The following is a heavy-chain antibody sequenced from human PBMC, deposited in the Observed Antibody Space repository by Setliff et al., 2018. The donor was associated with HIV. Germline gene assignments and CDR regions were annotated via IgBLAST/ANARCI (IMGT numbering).Heavy chain of an antibody. J-gene: IGHJ3*02. D-gene: IGHD3-22*01. CDR1: GFTFSSYE. CDR3: ARDQVPNYYDSSTSCPYAFDI. Sequence: PGGSLRLSCAASGFTFSSYEMNWVRQAPGKGLEWVSYISSSGSITYYADSVKGRFTISRDNAKNSLYLQMNSLRDEDTAVYYCARDQVPNYYDSSTSCPYAFDIWGQGTMVTVSS. CDR2: ISSSGSIT. V-gene: IGHV3-48*03.